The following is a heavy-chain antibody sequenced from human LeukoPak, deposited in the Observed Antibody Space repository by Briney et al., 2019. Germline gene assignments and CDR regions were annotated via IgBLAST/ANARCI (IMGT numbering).Heavy chain of an antibody. CDR1: GFTFSSYA. V-gene: IGHV3-23*01. D-gene: IGHD4-23*01. CDR3: AKWAARGNGLPRSHLDD. Sequence: GGSLRLSCAASGFTFSSYAMSWVRQAPGKGLECVSVISGSGRTTDYADSVKGRFTICRDNSKDTLYLHLNSLRAEDTALYYCAKWAARGNGLPRSHLDDWGQGTLVTVSS. CDR2: ISGSGRTT. J-gene: IGHJ4*02.